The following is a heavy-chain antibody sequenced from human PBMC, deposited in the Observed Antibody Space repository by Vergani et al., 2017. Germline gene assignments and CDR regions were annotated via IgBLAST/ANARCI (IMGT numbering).Heavy chain of an antibody. V-gene: IGHV4-59*01. CDR2: IYYSGST. D-gene: IGHD1-26*01. J-gene: IGHJ3*02. Sequence: QVQLQESGPGLVKPSETLSLTCTVSGGSISSYYWSWIRQPPGKGLEWIGYIYYSGSTNYNPSLKSRVTISVDTSKNQFSLKLSSVTAADTAVYYCARELELRAFDIWGQGTMATVSS. CDR3: ARELELRAFDI. CDR1: GGSISSYY.